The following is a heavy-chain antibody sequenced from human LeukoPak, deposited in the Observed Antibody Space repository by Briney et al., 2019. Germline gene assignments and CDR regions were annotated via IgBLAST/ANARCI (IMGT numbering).Heavy chain of an antibody. D-gene: IGHD6-13*01. Sequence: GSPVTLSCGASGFPCSSYGIHWVRPPPARGVDGVAVISYFESNQFYADSAKGRFTISIDNSKNTLFMQMSSLRAEDTAVYYCAKGGIAAAGIYYWGQGTLVTVSS. CDR1: GFPCSSYG. CDR2: ISYFESNQ. CDR3: AKGGIAAAGIYY. J-gene: IGHJ4*02. V-gene: IGHV3-30*18.